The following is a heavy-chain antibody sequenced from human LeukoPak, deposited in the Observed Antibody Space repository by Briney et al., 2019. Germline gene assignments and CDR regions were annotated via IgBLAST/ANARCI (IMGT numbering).Heavy chain of an antibody. D-gene: IGHD1-14*01. Sequence: SQTLSLTCTVSGGSISSGGYYWSWIRQHSGKGLEWIGYIYYSGSTYYNPSLKSRVTISVDTSKNQFSLKLSSVTAADTAVYYCARENRGQRAFDYWGQGTLVTVSS. CDR1: GGSISSGGYY. V-gene: IGHV4-31*03. CDR2: IYYSGST. J-gene: IGHJ4*02. CDR3: ARENRGQRAFDY.